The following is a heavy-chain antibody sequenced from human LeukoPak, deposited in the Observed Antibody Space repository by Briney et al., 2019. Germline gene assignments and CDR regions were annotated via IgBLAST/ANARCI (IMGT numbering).Heavy chain of an antibody. D-gene: IGHD3-10*01. CDR1: GGTFSSYA. Sequence: SVKVSCKASGGTFSSYAISWVRQAPGQGLEWMGGIIPIFGTANYAQKFQGRVTITADESTSTAYMELSSLGSEDTAVYYCARYWFGELSLGMDVWGKGTTVTVSS. J-gene: IGHJ6*04. CDR3: ARYWFGELSLGMDV. CDR2: IIPIFGTA. V-gene: IGHV1-69*13.